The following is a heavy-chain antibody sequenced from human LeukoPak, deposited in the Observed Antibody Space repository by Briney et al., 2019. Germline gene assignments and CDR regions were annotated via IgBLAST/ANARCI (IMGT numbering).Heavy chain of an antibody. V-gene: IGHV3-7*01. CDR1: GFTFSSYW. CDR2: IKQDGSEK. D-gene: IGHD3-3*01. Sequence: GGSLGLSCAASGFTFSSYWMSWVRQAPGKGLEWVANIKQDGSEKYYVDSVKGRFTISRDNAKNSLYLQMNSLRAEDTAVYYCARGEVLRFLEWLYYMDVWGKGTTVTVSS. J-gene: IGHJ6*03. CDR3: ARGEVLRFLEWLYYMDV.